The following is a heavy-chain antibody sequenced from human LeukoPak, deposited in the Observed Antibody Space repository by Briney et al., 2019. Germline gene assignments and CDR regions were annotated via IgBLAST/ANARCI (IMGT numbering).Heavy chain of an antibody. Sequence: PGGSLRLSCAASGFTFSSYSMHWVRQAPGRGLVWVSRINSDDSSATYADSVKGRFTISRDNAKNSLYLQMNSLRAEDTAVHYCAELGITMIGGVWGKGTTVTISS. J-gene: IGHJ6*04. V-gene: IGHV3-74*01. D-gene: IGHD3-10*02. CDR1: GFTFSSYS. CDR2: INSDDSSA. CDR3: AELGITMIGGV.